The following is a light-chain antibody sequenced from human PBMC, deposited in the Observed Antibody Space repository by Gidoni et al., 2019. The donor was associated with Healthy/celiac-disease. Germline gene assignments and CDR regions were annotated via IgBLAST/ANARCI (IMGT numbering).Light chain of an antibody. CDR3: QQYYSTPPT. V-gene: IGKV4-1*01. Sequence: DIVMTQSLDSLAVSLGERATINCKSSQSVLYSPNNKNYLVWYQQKPGQPPKLLIHWASTRESGVPNRFSGSGSGTDFTLTISSLQAEDVAIYYCQQYYSTPPTFGQGTKLEIK. J-gene: IGKJ2*01. CDR2: WAS. CDR1: QSVLYSPNNKNY.